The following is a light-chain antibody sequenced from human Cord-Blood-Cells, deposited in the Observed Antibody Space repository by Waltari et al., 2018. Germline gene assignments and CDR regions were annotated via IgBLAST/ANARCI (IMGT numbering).Light chain of an antibody. CDR2: WAS. Sequence: DILMTQSPDSPAVSLGERATINCKSSQSVLYSSNNKNYLAWYQQKPGQPPKLLIYWASTRESGVPYRFSGSGSGTDFTLTISSLQAEDVAVYYCQQYYSTLYTFGQGTKLEIK. CDR1: QSVLYSSNNKNY. J-gene: IGKJ2*01. CDR3: QQYYSTLYT. V-gene: IGKV4-1*01.